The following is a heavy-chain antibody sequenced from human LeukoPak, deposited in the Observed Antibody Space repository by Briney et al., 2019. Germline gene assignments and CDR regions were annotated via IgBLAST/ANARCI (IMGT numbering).Heavy chain of an antibody. CDR1: GFTFSTYS. V-gene: IGHV3-30*04. Sequence: GGFLRLSCAASGFTFSTYSMHWVRQAPGKGLEWVAAISYDGSNKRYADSVKGRFTISRDNAKNSLYLQMNSLRAEDTAVYYCAELGITMIGGVWGKGTTVTISS. CDR2: ISYDGSNK. D-gene: IGHD3-10*02. J-gene: IGHJ6*04. CDR3: AELGITMIGGV.